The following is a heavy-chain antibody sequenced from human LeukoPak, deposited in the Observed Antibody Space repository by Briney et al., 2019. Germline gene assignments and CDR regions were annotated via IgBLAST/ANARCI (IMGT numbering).Heavy chain of an antibody. CDR1: GFTFSSYA. V-gene: IGHV3-30-3*01. J-gene: IGHJ4*02. D-gene: IGHD3-16*01. CDR3: ARAPRGFDY. CDR2: ISYDGSNK. Sequence: PGGSLRLSCAASGFTFSSYAMHWVRQAPGKGLEWVAVISYDGSNKYYADSVKGRFTISRDNSKNTLYLRMNSLRAEDTAVYYCARAPRGFDYWGQGTLVTVSS.